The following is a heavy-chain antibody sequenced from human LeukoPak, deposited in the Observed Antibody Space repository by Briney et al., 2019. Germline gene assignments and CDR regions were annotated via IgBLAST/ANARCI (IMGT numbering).Heavy chain of an antibody. CDR2: ISSSSSYI. D-gene: IGHD3-10*01. J-gene: IGHJ6*01. V-gene: IGHV3-21*04. Sequence: GGSLRLSCAASGFTFSSYSMNWVRQAPGKGLEWVSSISSSSSYIYYADSVKGRFTISRDSAKNMLFLQMNRLRAEDTAVYYCAKSPYFYNSGRSVDVWGKGTTVTVSS. CDR3: AKSPYFYNSGRSVDV. CDR1: GFTFSSYS.